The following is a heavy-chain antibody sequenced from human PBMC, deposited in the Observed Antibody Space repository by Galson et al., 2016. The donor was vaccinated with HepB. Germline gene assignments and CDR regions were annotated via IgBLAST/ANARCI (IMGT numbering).Heavy chain of an antibody. CDR2: ISSSSSYI. CDR3: ARALRYFDWSLTRKANAFDI. V-gene: IGHV3-21*01. CDR1: GFTFSSYS. J-gene: IGHJ3*02. D-gene: IGHD3-9*01. Sequence: SLRLSCAASGFTFSSYSMNWVRQAPGKGLEWVSSISSSSSYIYYADSVKGRSTISRDNAKNSLYLQMNSLRAEDTAVYYCARALRYFDWSLTRKANAFDIWGQGTMVTVSS.